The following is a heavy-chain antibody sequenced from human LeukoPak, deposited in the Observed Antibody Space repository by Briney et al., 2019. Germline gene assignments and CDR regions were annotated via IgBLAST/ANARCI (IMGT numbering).Heavy chain of an antibody. CDR2: IYPADSDT. J-gene: IGHJ4*01. Sequence: GESLEFSCETYGYSFTNYWIGWVRQMPGKGLEWMGIIYPADSDTRYSPSFQGQVTISAEKSITTDYLQWSSLKASDTAMYYCARVGRYSGYEGDYWG. CDR3: ARVGRYSGYEGDY. CDR1: GYSFTNYW. V-gene: IGHV5-51*01. D-gene: IGHD5-12*01.